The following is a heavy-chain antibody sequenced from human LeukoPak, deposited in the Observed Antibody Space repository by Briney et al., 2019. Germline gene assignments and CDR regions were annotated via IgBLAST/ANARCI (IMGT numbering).Heavy chain of an antibody. CDR2: IYYSGST. CDR3: ARETDYYDTLPAFDI. V-gene: IGHV4-39*07. CDR1: GGSISSSSYY. J-gene: IGHJ3*02. Sequence: SETLSLTCTVSGGSISSSSYYWGWIRQPPGKGLEWIGSIYYSGSTYYNPSLKSRVTISVDTSKNQFSLKLSSVTAADTAVYYCARETDYYDTLPAFDIWGQGTMVTVSS. D-gene: IGHD3-22*01.